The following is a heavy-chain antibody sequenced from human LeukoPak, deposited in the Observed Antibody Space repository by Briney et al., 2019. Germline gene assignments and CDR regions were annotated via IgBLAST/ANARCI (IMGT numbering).Heavy chain of an antibody. CDR1: AGSISSGGYY. J-gene: IGHJ5*02. D-gene: IGHD6-19*01. CDR3: ARGAKVVSYSSGWYWFDP. V-gene: IGHV4-31*03. Sequence: SQTLSVTCTVSAGSISSGGYYWSWIRQHPGKGLEWIGYIYYSGSTYYNPSLESRVTISLDTSKKQFSLKLSSVTAADTAVYYCARGAKVVSYSSGWYWFDPWGQGTLVTVSS. CDR2: IYYSGST.